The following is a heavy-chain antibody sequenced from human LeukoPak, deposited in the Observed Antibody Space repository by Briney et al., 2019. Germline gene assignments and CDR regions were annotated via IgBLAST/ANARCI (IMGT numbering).Heavy chain of an antibody. V-gene: IGHV1-69*13. CDR3: ARDNIVVVPAAIGGGRYNWFDP. Sequence: SVKVSCKASGYTFTSYAISWVRQAPGQGLEWMGGIIPIFGTANYAQKFQGRVTITADESTSTAYMELSSLRSEDTAVYYCARDNIVVVPAAIGGGRYNWFDPWGQGTLVTVSS. D-gene: IGHD2-2*01. CDR2: IIPIFGTA. CDR1: GYTFTSYA. J-gene: IGHJ5*02.